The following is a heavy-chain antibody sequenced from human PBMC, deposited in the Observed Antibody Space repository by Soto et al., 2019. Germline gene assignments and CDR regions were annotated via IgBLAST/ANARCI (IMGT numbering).Heavy chain of an antibody. V-gene: IGHV4-39*01. D-gene: IGHD2-21*02. J-gene: IGHJ4*02. CDR3: ARQNMVTVSYFDY. CDR2: IYYSGNT. CDR1: GDSINTDRYY. Sequence: PSETLSLTCTVSGDSINTDRYYWVWIRQPPGKGLEWIGAIYYSGNTYYNPSLKSRVSMSVDTSKNQFSLNVSSVTAADTALYFCARQNMVTVSYFDYWGLGTLVTVSS.